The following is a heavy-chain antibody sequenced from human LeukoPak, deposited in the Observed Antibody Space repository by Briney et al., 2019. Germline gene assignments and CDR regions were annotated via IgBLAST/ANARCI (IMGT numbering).Heavy chain of an antibody. Sequence: GASVNVSCKAFGYTFSRHHISWVRQAPGQGLEWMGWISGYNGNTDYAQKLQGRVTMTTDTSTRTAYMELRSLRSDDTAVYYCARDSGDFWGQGTLVTVSS. V-gene: IGHV1-18*01. CDR2: ISGYNGNT. CDR1: GYTFSRHH. CDR3: ARDSGDF. J-gene: IGHJ4*02.